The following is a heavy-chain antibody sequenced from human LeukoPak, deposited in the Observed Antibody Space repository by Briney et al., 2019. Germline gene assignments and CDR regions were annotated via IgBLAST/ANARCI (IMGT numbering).Heavy chain of an antibody. CDR3: AKVAYCGGDCYYFDY. Sequence: GGSLRLSCTASGFTFGDYAMSWVRQAPGKGLEWVGFIRSKAYGGTTEYAASVKGRFTISRDDSKSIAYLQMNSLKTEDTAVYYCAKVAYCGGDCYYFDYWGQGTLVTVSS. V-gene: IGHV3-49*04. D-gene: IGHD2-21*02. J-gene: IGHJ4*02. CDR1: GFTFGDYA. CDR2: IRSKAYGGTT.